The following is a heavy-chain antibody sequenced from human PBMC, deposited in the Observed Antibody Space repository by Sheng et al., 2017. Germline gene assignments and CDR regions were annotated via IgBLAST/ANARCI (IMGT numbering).Heavy chain of an antibody. J-gene: IGHJ5*02. D-gene: IGHD2-2*02. Sequence: QLQLQESGPGLVKPSETLSLICTVSGDSISTSSYYWGWLRQPPGKGLEWIGSLYYSGATYYNPSLKSRVTISVDTSKNRFSLKLSSVTAADTAVYYCARAHRYCSSTTCYTRWFDPWGQGT. CDR2: LYYSGAT. CDR3: ARAHRYCSSTTCYTRWFDP. CDR1: GDSISTSSYY. V-gene: IGHV4-39*07.